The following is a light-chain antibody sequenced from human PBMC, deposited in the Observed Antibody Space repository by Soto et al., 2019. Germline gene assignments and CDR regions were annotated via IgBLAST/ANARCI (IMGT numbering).Light chain of an antibody. V-gene: IGLV1-44*01. Sequence: QPVLTQPPSASGTPGQRVTISCSGSSSNIGSNTVNWYQQLPGTAPKLLIYSNNQRPSGVPDRFSGSRSGTSASLAISGLQSEDEGDYYCAAWDDSLNGRGVFGGGTKLTVL. J-gene: IGLJ3*02. CDR2: SNN. CDR1: SSNIGSNT. CDR3: AAWDDSLNGRGV.